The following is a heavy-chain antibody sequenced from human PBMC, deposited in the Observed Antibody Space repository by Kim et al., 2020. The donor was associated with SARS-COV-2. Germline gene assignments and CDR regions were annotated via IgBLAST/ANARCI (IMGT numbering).Heavy chain of an antibody. CDR2: IYYSGST. Sequence: SETLSLTCTVSGGSISSYYWSWIRQPPGKGLEWIGYIYYSGSTNYNPSLKSRVTISVDTSKNQFSLKLSSVTAADTAVYYCARGYYYDSSGYLAPLDWGQGTLVTVSS. V-gene: IGHV4-59*01. CDR1: GGSISSYY. CDR3: ARGYYYDSSGYLAPLD. J-gene: IGHJ4*02. D-gene: IGHD3-22*01.